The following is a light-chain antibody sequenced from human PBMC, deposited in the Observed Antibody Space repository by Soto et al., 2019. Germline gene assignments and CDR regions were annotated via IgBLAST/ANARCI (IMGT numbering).Light chain of an antibody. CDR2: EVS. Sequence: QSALTQPPSASGSPGQSVTISCTGTSSDVGGYNYVSWYQQHPGTAPKLVIYEVSERPSAVPDRFSGSKSGNTASLTVSGLQADDEADYYCSSYAGNNTVVFGGGTKLTVL. V-gene: IGLV2-8*01. J-gene: IGLJ2*01. CDR3: SSYAGNNTVV. CDR1: SSDVGGYNY.